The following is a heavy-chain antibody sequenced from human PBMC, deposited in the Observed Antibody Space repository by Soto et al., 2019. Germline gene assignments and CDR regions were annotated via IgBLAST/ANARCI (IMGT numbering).Heavy chain of an antibody. Sequence: EVQLVESGGGLVQPGGSLRLSCAASGFTVSSNYMSWFRQAPGKGLEWVSLFYSGASTYYADYVQGRFTISRDYSKNTLYLQMNSLRVEDTPVYYCARGARQFAVFCYWGQGTLVTVSS. J-gene: IGHJ4*02. V-gene: IGHV3-66*01. CDR3: ARGARQFAVFCY. D-gene: IGHD3-10*01. CDR1: GFTVSSNY. CDR2: FYSGAST.